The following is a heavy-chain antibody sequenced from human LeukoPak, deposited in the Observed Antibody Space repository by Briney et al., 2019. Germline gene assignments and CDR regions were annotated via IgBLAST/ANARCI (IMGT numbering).Heavy chain of an antibody. CDR2: IKQDGSEK. CDR1: GFTFSSYW. D-gene: IGHD6-13*01. V-gene: IGHV3-7*03. J-gene: IGHJ4*02. Sequence: PGGSLRLSCAASGFTFSSYWMSWVRQAPGKGLEWVANIKQDGSEKYYVDSVKGRFTISRDNAKNSLYLQMNSLRAEDTAVYYCAKSYSSSRQDLGGPGGYWGQGTLVTVSS. CDR3: AKSYSSSRQDLGGPGGY.